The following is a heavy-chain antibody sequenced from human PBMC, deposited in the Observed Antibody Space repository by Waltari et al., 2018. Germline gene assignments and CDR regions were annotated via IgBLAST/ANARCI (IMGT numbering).Heavy chain of an antibody. Sequence: EVQLVESGGGLVQPGGSLRLSCAASGFTFSSYSMNWVRQAPGKGLEWISYITVSGGAIYYADAVKGRFSISRDGAKKSLYLQMNSLRAEDTAVYYCARGTPGFFDIWGQGTMVTVSS. CDR3: ARGTPGFFDI. V-gene: IGHV3-48*04. CDR2: ITVSGGAI. J-gene: IGHJ3*02. D-gene: IGHD3-10*01. CDR1: GFTFSSYS.